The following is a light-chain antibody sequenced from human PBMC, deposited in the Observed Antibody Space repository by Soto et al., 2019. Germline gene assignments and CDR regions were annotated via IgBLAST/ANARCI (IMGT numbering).Light chain of an antibody. J-gene: IGKJ4*01. Sequence: DIVTTQSPDSLAVSMGERATINCKSSQSVLYSSNNKNYLAWYQHKPGQPPRLLIYWASTRESGVPDRFSGSGSGTYFTLTISSLQAEDVAVYYCQQYYSTPLIFGGGIRVEI. CDR2: WAS. V-gene: IGKV4-1*01. CDR1: QSVLYSSNNKNY. CDR3: QQYYSTPLI.